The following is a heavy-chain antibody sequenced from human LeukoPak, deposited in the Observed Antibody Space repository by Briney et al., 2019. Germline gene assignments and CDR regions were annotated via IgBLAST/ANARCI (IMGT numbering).Heavy chain of an antibody. V-gene: IGHV3-74*01. CDR2: IKSDGSST. Sequence: GGSLRLSCAASGFTFSNYWMHWVRQAPGEALMWVSRIKSDGSSTTYADSVKGRFTISRDNAKNTLYLQMNSLRAEDTAVYYCARGDYGDYGDYYYGMDVWGQGTTVTVSS. CDR3: ARGDYGDYGDYYYGMDV. D-gene: IGHD4-17*01. CDR1: GFTFSNYW. J-gene: IGHJ6*02.